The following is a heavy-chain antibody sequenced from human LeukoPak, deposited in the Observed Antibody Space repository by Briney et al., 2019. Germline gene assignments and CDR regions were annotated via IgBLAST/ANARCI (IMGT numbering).Heavy chain of an antibody. Sequence: ASVKVSCKASGGTFSSYAISWVRQAPGQGLEWMGGIIPIFGTANYAQKFQGRVTITTDESTSTAYMELSSLRSEDTAVYYCASWDGYCSSTSCYTGFDPWGQGTLVTVSS. V-gene: IGHV1-69*05. CDR2: IIPIFGTA. CDR3: ASWDGYCSSTSCYTGFDP. J-gene: IGHJ5*02. D-gene: IGHD2-2*02. CDR1: GGTFSSYA.